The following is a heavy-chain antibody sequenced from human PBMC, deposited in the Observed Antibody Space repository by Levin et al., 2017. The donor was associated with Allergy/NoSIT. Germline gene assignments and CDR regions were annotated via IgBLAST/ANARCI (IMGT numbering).Heavy chain of an antibody. V-gene: IGHV1-2*02. Sequence: ASVKVSCKASGYTFTDYYLHWVRQAPGQGLEWMGWIDPNSGGTKYPQKFQGRVTMTRDTSINTAYMELSSLKSDDAAVYYCARGHCTNAGCTEATGLYQYWGQGTLVTVSS. CDR1: GYTFTDYY. CDR3: ARGHCTNAGCTEATGLYQY. D-gene: IGHD2-8*01. CDR2: IDPNSGGT. J-gene: IGHJ4*02.